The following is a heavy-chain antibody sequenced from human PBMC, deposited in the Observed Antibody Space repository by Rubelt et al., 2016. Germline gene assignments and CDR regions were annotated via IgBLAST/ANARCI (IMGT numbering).Heavy chain of an antibody. CDR2: VSYDGSNK. Sequence: SSYAMHWVRQAPGKGLDWVAVVSYDGSNKFYADSVKGRFTISRDTSKNTLYLQMNSLRAEDTAVYYCARVRDSSGYYADWCFDLWGRGTLVTVSS. J-gene: IGHJ2*01. D-gene: IGHD3-22*01. CDR3: ARVRDSSGYYADWCFDL. CDR1: SSYA. V-gene: IGHV3-30*04.